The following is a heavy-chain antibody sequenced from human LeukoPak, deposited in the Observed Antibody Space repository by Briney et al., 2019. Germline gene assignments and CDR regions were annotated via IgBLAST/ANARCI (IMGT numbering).Heavy chain of an antibody. J-gene: IGHJ3*02. CDR2: IKQDGSEK. D-gene: IGHD3-22*01. CDR3: AREFYYDSSGYYYVETFDI. CDR1: GFTLSSYW. V-gene: IGHV3-7*01. Sequence: PGGSLRLSCAASGFTLSSYWMSWVRQAPGKGLEWVANIKQDGSEKNYVDSVKGRFTISRDNANNSLYLQMNGLSAEDTAVYYCAREFYYDSSGYYYVETFDIWGQGTMVTVSS.